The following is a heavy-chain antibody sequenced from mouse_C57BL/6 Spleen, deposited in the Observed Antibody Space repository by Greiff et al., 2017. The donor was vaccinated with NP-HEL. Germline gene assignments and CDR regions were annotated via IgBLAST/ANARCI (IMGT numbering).Heavy chain of an antibody. V-gene: IGHV1-69*01. CDR3: ARSKDYDGASFDY. D-gene: IGHD2-4*01. Sequence: QVQLKQPGAELVMPGASVKLSCKASGYTFTSYWMHWVKQRPGQGLEWIGEIDPSDSYTNYNQKFKGKSTLTVDKSSSTAYMQLSSLTSEDSAVYYCARSKDYDGASFDYWGQGTTLTVSS. CDR2: IDPSDSYT. J-gene: IGHJ2*01. CDR1: GYTFTSYW.